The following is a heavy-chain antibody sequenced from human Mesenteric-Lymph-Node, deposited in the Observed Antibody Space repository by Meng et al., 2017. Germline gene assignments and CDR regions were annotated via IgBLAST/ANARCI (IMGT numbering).Heavy chain of an antibody. D-gene: IGHD3-16*02. V-gene: IGHV3-15*01. Sequence: GESLKISCAASGFTVSSNEMSWVRQAPGKGLEWVGRIKSKTDGGTTDYTSPVKGRFTISRDDSKNTLFLQMNSLKAEDSAVYYCAKEASGYRHFEGYFDYWGQGTLVPSPQ. CDR1: GFTVSSNE. J-gene: IGHJ4*02. CDR2: IKSKTDGGTT. CDR3: AKEASGYRHFEGYFDY.